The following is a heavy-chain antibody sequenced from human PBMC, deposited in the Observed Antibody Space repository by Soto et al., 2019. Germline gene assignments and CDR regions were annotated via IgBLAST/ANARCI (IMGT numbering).Heavy chain of an antibody. J-gene: IGHJ6*02. D-gene: IGHD6-13*01. CDR3: ARGSPGIAAAGRVYDYYYGMDV. CDR1: GGTFSSYA. CDR2: IIPIFGTA. Sequence: GASVKVSCKASGGTFSSYAISWVRQAPGQGLEWMGGIIPIFGTANYAQKFQGRVTITADKSTSTAYMELSSLRSEDTAVYYCARGSPGIAAAGRVYDYYYGMDVWGQGTTVTVS. V-gene: IGHV1-69*06.